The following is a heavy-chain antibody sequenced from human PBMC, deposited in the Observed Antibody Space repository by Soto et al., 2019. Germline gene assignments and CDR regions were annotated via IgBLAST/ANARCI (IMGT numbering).Heavy chain of an antibody. Sequence: GGSLRLSCAASGFTFSSYSMNWVRQAPGKGLEWVSYISSSSSTIYYADSVKGRFTISRDNAKNSLYLQMNSLRAEDTAVYYCARVGGGSDTTPLYYYYYYMDVWGKGTTVTVSS. J-gene: IGHJ6*03. CDR2: ISSSSSTI. V-gene: IGHV3-48*01. CDR3: ARVGGGSDTTPLYYYYYYMDV. D-gene: IGHD3-10*01. CDR1: GFTFSSYS.